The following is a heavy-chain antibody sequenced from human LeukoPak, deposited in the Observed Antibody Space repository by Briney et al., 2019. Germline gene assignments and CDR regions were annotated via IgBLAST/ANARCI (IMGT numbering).Heavy chain of an antibody. CDR1: GGSISSYY. D-gene: IGHD3-22*01. CDR2: IYTSGTI. CDR3: ASDSFYDSGGYFYY. V-gene: IGHV4-4*07. J-gene: IGHJ4*02. Sequence: SETLSLTCTVSGGSISSYYWSWIRQPAGTALEWIGRIYTSGTITYNPSLKSRVTMSVDTSKNQFSLKLSSVTAADTAVYYCASDSFYDSGGYFYYWGQGTLVTVSS.